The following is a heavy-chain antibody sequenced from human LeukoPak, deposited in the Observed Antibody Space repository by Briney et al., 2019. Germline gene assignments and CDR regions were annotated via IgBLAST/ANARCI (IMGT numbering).Heavy chain of an antibody. CDR3: ARVGVYGSGSGRYYYYYYMDV. Sequence: SETLSLTCTVSGGSISSYYWSWIRQPPGKGLEYFGYIYYSGYTNHNPSLKSRVTISVDTSKNQFSLKLSSVTAADTAVYYCARVGVYGSGSGRYYYYYYMDVWGKGTTVTISS. CDR2: IYYSGYT. CDR1: GGSISSYY. J-gene: IGHJ6*03. D-gene: IGHD3-10*01. V-gene: IGHV4-59*01.